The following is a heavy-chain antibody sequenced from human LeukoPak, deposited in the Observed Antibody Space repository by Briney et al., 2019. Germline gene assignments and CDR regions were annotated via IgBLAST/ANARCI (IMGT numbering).Heavy chain of an antibody. CDR1: GGTFSSYA. V-gene: IGHV1-69*01. J-gene: IGHJ3*02. Sequence: SVKVSCKASGGTFSSYAISWVRQAPGQGLEWMGGIIPIFGTANYAQKFQGRVTITADESTSTAYMELRSVTSDDTAVYYCARDRSIPYPPPYDAFDIWGQGTMVTVSS. CDR3: ARDRSIPYPPPYDAFDI. CDR2: IIPIFGTA. D-gene: IGHD6-6*01.